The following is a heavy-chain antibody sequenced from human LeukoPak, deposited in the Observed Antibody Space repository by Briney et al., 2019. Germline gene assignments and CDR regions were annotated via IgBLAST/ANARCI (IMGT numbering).Heavy chain of an antibody. J-gene: IGHJ4*02. CDR3: ARTVPTVTTTIFFDY. V-gene: IGHV4-39*01. CDR1: GGSISSSSYY. D-gene: IGHD4-11*01. CDR2: IYYSGST. Sequence: SETLSLTYTVSGGSISSSSYYWGWIRQPPGKGLEWIGSIYYSGSTYYNPSLKSRVTISVDTSKNQFSLKLSSVTAADTAVYYCARTVPTVTTTIFFDYWGQGTLVTVSS.